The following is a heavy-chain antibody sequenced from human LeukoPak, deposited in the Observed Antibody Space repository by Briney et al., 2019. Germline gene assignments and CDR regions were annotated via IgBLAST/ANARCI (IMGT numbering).Heavy chain of an antibody. J-gene: IGHJ4*02. V-gene: IGHV4-61*02. CDR2: IYTSGSI. Sequence: SETLSLTCTVSGGSISSGTYYWNWIRQPAGKGLEWIGRIYTSGSIKYNPSLKSRVTMSVDTSKNEFSLKLSSVTAADTAVYYCARGRDKLGRPPYYFDCWGQGTLVTVSS. CDR3: ARGRDKLGRPPYYFDC. CDR1: GGSISSGTYY. D-gene: IGHD7-27*01.